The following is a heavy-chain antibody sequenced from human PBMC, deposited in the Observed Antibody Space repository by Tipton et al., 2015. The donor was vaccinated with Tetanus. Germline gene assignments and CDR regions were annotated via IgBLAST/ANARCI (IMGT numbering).Heavy chain of an antibody. D-gene: IGHD5-18*01. Sequence: TLSLTCTVSGGSISSSSYCWGWIRQPPGKGLEWIGGIYYSGSTYYNPSLKSRVTISVDTSKTQFSLKLSSVTAADTAVYYCARHSSSGYSYGYSTDFGYWGQGTLVTVSS. CDR1: GGSISSSSYC. V-gene: IGHV4-39*01. CDR3: ARHSSSGYSYGYSTDFGY. J-gene: IGHJ4*02. CDR2: IYYSGST.